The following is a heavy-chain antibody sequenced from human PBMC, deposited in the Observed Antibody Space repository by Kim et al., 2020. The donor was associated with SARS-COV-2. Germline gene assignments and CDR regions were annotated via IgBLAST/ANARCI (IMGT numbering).Heavy chain of an antibody. D-gene: IGHD2-2*02. V-gene: IGHV4-30-2*01. Sequence: SETLSLTCAVSGGSISSGGYSWSWIRQPPGKGLEWIGYIYHSGSTYYNPSLKSRVTISVDRSKNQFSLKLSSVTAADTAVYYCARGGTPSAYCSSTSCYTGDWFDPWGQGTLVTVSS. CDR1: GGSISSGGYS. CDR3: ARGGTPSAYCSSTSCYTGDWFDP. CDR2: IYHSGST. J-gene: IGHJ5*02.